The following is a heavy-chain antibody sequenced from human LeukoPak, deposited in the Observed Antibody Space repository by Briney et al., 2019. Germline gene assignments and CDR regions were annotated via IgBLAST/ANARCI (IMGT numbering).Heavy chain of an antibody. D-gene: IGHD2-8*01. Sequence: ASVKVSCKASGYTFTGYYMHWVRQAPGQGLEWMGWINPNSGGTNYAQKFQGRVTMTRDTSISTAYMELSRLRSDDTAGYYCARECIVLMVFASWGQGTLVTVSS. V-gene: IGHV1-2*02. CDR3: ARECIVLMVFAS. J-gene: IGHJ4*02. CDR1: GYTFTGYY. CDR2: INPNSGGT.